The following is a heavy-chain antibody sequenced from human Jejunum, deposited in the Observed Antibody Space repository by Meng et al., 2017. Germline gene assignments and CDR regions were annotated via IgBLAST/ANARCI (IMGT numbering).Heavy chain of an antibody. D-gene: IGHD1-14*01. J-gene: IGHJ4*02. CDR3: AKLTTN. V-gene: IGHV3-23*01. Sequence: EGQWLESGGGLVQPGGSLRLSCAASGFTFSSHTLRWVRQAPGKGLEWVSSISVSTSNTYYADSVKGRFTISRDNSKNTLYLQMNSLRAEDTAVYYCAKLTTNWGQGTLVTVSS. CDR1: GFTFSSHT. CDR2: ISVSTSNT.